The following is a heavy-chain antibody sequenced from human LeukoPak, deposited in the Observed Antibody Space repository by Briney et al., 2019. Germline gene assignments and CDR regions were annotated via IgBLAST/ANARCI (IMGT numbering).Heavy chain of an antibody. CDR3: AKDRGSSGWNGLDY. CDR1: GFTFSSYG. D-gene: IGHD6-19*01. Sequence: GGSLRLSCAASGFTFSSYGMHWVRQAPGKGLEWVAFIRYDGSNKYYADSVKGRFTISRDNSKNTLYLQMISLRAEDTAVYYCAKDRGSSGWNGLDYWGQGTLVTVSS. J-gene: IGHJ4*02. V-gene: IGHV3-30*02. CDR2: IRYDGSNK.